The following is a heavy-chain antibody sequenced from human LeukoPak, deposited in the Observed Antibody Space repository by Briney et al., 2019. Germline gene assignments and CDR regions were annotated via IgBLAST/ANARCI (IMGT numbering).Heavy chain of an antibody. CDR1: GGSISSSSYY. CDR3: ARHSRIAARNWFDP. CDR2: IYYSGST. D-gene: IGHD6-6*01. Sequence: SETLSLTCTVSGGSISSSSYYWGWIRQPPGKGLEWIGSIYYSGSTYYNPSLKSRVTISVDTFKNQFSLKLSSVTAADTAVYYCARHSRIAARNWFDPWGQGTLVTVSS. J-gene: IGHJ5*02. V-gene: IGHV4-39*01.